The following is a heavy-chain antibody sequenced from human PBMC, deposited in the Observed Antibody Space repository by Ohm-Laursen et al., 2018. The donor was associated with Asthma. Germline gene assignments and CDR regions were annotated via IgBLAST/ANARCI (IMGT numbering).Heavy chain of an antibody. Sequence: GASVKVSCKASGYTFTSYDINWVRQATGQGLEWMGWMNPNSGNTGYAQKFQGRVTVTRNTSISTAYMELSSLRSEDTAVYYCASTFGSSGYYDDYFDYWGQGTLVTVSS. V-gene: IGHV1-8*01. CDR1: GYTFTSYD. D-gene: IGHD3-22*01. J-gene: IGHJ4*02. CDR2: MNPNSGNT. CDR3: ASTFGSSGYYDDYFDY.